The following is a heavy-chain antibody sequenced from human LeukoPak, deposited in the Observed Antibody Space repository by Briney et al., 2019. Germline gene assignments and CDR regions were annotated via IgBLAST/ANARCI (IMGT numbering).Heavy chain of an antibody. D-gene: IGHD6-19*01. J-gene: IGHJ2*01. CDR2: IYYSGST. CDR3: ARDLAVAGYWYFDL. V-gene: IGHV4-59*12. CDR1: GGSISSYY. Sequence: SETLSLTCTVSGGSISSYYWSWIRQPPGKGLEWIGYIYYSGSTNYNPSLKSRVTISVDTSKNQFSLKLSSVTAADTAVYYCARDLAVAGYWYFDLWGRGTLVTVSS.